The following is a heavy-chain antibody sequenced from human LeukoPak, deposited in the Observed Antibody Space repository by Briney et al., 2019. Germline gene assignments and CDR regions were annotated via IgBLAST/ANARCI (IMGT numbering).Heavy chain of an antibody. V-gene: IGHV3-23*01. Sequence: PGGSLRLSCAASGFTFSSYAMSWVRQASGKGLVWVSAISGSGGSTYYADSVKGRFTISRDNSKNTLYLQMNSLRAEDTAVYYCAKVGGMLLWFGDLMGDDYWGQGTLVTVSS. CDR1: GFTFSSYA. CDR3: AKVGGMLLWFGDLMGDDY. J-gene: IGHJ4*02. D-gene: IGHD3-10*01. CDR2: ISGSGGST.